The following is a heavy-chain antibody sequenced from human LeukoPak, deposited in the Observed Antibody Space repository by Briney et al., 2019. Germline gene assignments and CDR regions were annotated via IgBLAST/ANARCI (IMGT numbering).Heavy chain of an antibody. CDR2: ISGGGVTT. Sequence: GGSLRLSCVGSGFTSIAYALTWARQAPGKGLEWVSGISGGGVTTYYADSVKGRFTISRDNSKNTLYLQMNSLRAEDTAVYYCAKALTPYCSSTSCYVTDYWGQGTLVTVSS. V-gene: IGHV3-23*01. D-gene: IGHD2-2*01. CDR3: AKALTPYCSSTSCYVTDY. CDR1: GFTSIAYA. J-gene: IGHJ4*02.